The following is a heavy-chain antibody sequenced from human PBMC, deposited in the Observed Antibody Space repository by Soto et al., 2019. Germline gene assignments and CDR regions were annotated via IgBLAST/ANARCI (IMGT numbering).Heavy chain of an antibody. D-gene: IGHD1-26*01. V-gene: IGHV1-18*01. Sequence: ASVKVSCKASGDTFTGYGFSWVRQAPGQGLEWMGWISAHNGNTNYPQKFQGRVTMTTDTSTSTAYMELRSLRSDDTAVYYCARELRMGGTYNGMDVWGHGTTVTVSS. CDR1: GDTFTGYG. CDR2: ISAHNGNT. CDR3: ARELRMGGTYNGMDV. J-gene: IGHJ6*02.